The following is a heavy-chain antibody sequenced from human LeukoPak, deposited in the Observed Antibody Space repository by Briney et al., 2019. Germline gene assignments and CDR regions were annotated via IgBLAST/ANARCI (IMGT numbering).Heavy chain of an antibody. CDR3: ARGGEDCSSTSCYSNYFDY. CDR2: IIPIFGTA. CDR1: GGTFSSYA. J-gene: IGHJ4*02. V-gene: IGHV1-69*06. Sequence: SVKVSCKASGGTFSSYAISWVRQSPGQGLAWMGGIIPIFGTANYAQKFQGRVTITADKSTSTAYMELSSLRSEDTAVYYCARGGEDCSSTSCYSNYFDYWGQGTLVTVSS. D-gene: IGHD2-2*01.